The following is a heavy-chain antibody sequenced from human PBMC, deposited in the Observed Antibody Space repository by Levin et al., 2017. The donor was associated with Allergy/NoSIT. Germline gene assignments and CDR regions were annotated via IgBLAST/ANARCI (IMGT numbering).Heavy chain of an antibody. CDR2: ITSSSSTI. V-gene: IGHV3-48*01. Sequence: SGGSLRLSCVASGFTFNTYSMNWVRQAPGKGLEWVAYITSSSSTIYYADAVKGRFTISRDNAKNSLFLEMNSLTAEDTAMYYCARLTTVTFDANFWGQGTLVTVSS. J-gene: IGHJ4*02. CDR1: GFTFNTYS. CDR3: ARLTTVTFDANF. D-gene: IGHD4-17*01.